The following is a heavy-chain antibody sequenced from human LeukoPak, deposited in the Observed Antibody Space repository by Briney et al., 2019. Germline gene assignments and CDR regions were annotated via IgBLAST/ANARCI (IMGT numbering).Heavy chain of an antibody. V-gene: IGHV4-38-2*02. CDR1: GYSINSAYY. D-gene: IGHD3-10*01. CDR2: IYHSGST. Sequence: SETLSLTCTVSGYSINSAYYWGWIRQPPGKGLEWIGSIYHSGSTYYNPPLKSRVTISVDTSKNQFSLKLSSVTAADTAVYYCATGSARVRGVTSYYYYYMDVWGKGTTVTISS. J-gene: IGHJ6*03. CDR3: ATGSARVRGVTSYYYYYMDV.